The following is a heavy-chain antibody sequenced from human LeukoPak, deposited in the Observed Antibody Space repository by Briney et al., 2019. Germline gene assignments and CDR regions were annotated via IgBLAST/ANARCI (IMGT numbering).Heavy chain of an antibody. Sequence: GGSLRLSCAASGFTFSSYWMNWVRQAPGKGLEWVANIKKDGSERYYVDSVKGRFTISRDNAKNSLYLQMDSLRAEDTAVYYCAGGSGWLIDYWGQGNLVTVSS. J-gene: IGHJ4*02. D-gene: IGHD6-19*01. V-gene: IGHV3-7*03. CDR1: GFTFSSYW. CDR3: AGGSGWLIDY. CDR2: IKKDGSER.